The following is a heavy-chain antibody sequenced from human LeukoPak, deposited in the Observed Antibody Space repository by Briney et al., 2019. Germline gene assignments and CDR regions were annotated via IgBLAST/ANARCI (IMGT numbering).Heavy chain of an antibody. V-gene: IGHV1-2*02. CDR2: INPNSGGT. D-gene: IGHD3-22*01. J-gene: IGHJ4*02. CDR1: GYTFTGYY. Sequence: ASVKVSCKASGYTFTGYYMHWVRQAPGQGLEWMGWINPNSGGTNYAQKLQGRVTMTRDTSISTAYMELSRLRSDDTAVYYCARLQNYYDSSGYYYWGQGTLVTVSS. CDR3: ARLQNYYDSSGYYY.